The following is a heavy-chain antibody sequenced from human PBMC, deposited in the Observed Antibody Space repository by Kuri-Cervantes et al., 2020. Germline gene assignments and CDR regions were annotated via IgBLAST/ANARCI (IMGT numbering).Heavy chain of an antibody. CDR1: GFTFSSYA. CDR3: ARDLSGWGSGYAQP. D-gene: IGHD5-12*01. J-gene: IGHJ4*02. V-gene: IGHV3-23*01. Sequence: GESLKISCAASGFTFSSYAMTWVRQAPGEGLQWVSDISDSGDRTKYADSVKGRFTISRDNSKNTLFLQMNSLRAEDTAVYYCARDLSGWGSGYAQPWGQGTLVTVSS. CDR2: ISDSGDRT.